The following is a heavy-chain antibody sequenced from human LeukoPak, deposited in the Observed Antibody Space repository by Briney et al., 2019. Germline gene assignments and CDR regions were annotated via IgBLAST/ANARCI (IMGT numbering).Heavy chain of an antibody. CDR1: GDSVSTSGVA. CDR2: TYYTSKWNT. Sequence: SQTLSLTFAISGDSVSTSGVAWNWVRQSPSRGLEWLGRTYYTSKWNTDYAVSVKSRIVVKPDTSKNQCSLQLNSVTSEDTAVYYCARGRASAFDVWGQGSMVTVSS. D-gene: IGHD6-25*01. CDR3: ARGRASAFDV. J-gene: IGHJ3*01. V-gene: IGHV6-1*01.